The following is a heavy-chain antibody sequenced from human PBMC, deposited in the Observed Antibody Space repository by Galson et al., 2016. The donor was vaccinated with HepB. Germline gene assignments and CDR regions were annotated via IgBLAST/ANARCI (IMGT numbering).Heavy chain of an antibody. CDR3: GRDHSVVLTTAYNWFDP. V-gene: IGHV3-74*01. CDR1: GVAFGSHW. CDR2: INSDGTIS. J-gene: IGHJ5*02. D-gene: IGHD4-23*01. Sequence: SLRLSCPSSGVAFGSHWLHWVRQVPGKGLGWVSRINSDGTISNYADSLKGRFTISRDNAKTTLYFQMNSLRVEDTAVYYCGRDHSVVLTTAYNWFDPWGQGTLVTVSS.